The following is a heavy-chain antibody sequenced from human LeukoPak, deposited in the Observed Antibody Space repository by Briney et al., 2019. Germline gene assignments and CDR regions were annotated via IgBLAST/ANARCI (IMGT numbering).Heavy chain of an antibody. V-gene: IGHV4-34*01. D-gene: IGHD3-22*01. CDR1: GGTFSGYY. CDR3: ARGRLYYDSSGYYSGFDY. J-gene: IGHJ4*02. Sequence: SETLSLTCAVYGGTFSGYYWSWIRQPPGKGLEWIGEINHSGSTNYNPSLKSRVTISVDTSKNQFSLKLSSVSAADTAVYYCARGRLYYDSSGYYSGFDYWGQGTLVTVSS. CDR2: INHSGST.